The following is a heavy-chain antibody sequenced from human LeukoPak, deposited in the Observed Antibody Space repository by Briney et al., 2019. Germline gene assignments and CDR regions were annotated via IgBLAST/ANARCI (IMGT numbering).Heavy chain of an antibody. V-gene: IGHV4-39*01. CDR3: ARHASVSGNWPRPLHY. CDR1: GGSISSSSYY. CDR2: IYYTGST. Sequence: SETLSLTCTVSGGSISSSSYYWGWIRQPPGKGLEWIVNIYYTGSTYYNPSLKSRVTISVDTSKNQFSLELTSVTAADTAVYYCARHASVSGNWPRPLHYWGQGSLVTVSS. J-gene: IGHJ4*02. D-gene: IGHD6-19*01.